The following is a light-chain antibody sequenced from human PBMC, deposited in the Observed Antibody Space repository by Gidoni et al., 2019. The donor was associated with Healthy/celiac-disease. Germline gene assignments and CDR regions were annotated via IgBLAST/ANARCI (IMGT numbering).Light chain of an antibody. J-gene: IGKJ2*01. CDR2: DAS. V-gene: IGKV3-11*01. CDR3: QQRSDWPRYT. CDR1: QSVSSS. Sequence: EIVLTQSPATLSLSLGERATLSCMSSQSVSSSLAWYQQKPGQAPRLLIYDASNRATGIPARFSGSGSGTDFTLTISSLEPEDFAVYYCQQRSDWPRYTFGQGTKLEIK.